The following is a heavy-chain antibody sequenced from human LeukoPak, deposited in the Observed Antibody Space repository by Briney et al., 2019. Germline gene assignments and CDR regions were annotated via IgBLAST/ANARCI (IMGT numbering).Heavy chain of an antibody. CDR3: ARSHYDYVWGSYPWFDP. V-gene: IGHV4-61*02. CDR1: GGSISSSSYY. Sequence: SETLSLTCTVSGGSISSSSYYWSWIRQPAGKGLEWIGRIYTSGSTNYNPSLKSRVTMSVDTSKNQFSLKLSSVTAADTAVYYCARSHYDYVWGSYPWFDPWGQGTLVTVSS. CDR2: IYTSGST. J-gene: IGHJ5*02. D-gene: IGHD3-16*02.